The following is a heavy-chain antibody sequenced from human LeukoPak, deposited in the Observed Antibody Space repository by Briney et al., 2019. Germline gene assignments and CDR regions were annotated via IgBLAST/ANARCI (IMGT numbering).Heavy chain of an antibody. V-gene: IGHV1-18*01. CDR2: ISAYNGNT. CDR1: GYTFTSYG. J-gene: IGHJ6*03. Sequence: ASVKVSCKASGYTFTSYGISWVRQAPGQGREWMGWISAYNGNTNYAQKLQGRVTMTTDTSTSTAYMELRSLRSDDTAVYYCARGGRQWLVNYYYYYYMDVWGKGTTVTVSS. D-gene: IGHD6-19*01. CDR3: ARGGRQWLVNYYYYYYMDV.